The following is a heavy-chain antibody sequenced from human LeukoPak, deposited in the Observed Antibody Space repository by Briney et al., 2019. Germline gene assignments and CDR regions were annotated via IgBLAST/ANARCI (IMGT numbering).Heavy chain of an antibody. D-gene: IGHD5-24*01. CDR2: ISPGGDNT. V-gene: IGHV1-46*01. CDR3: ARIRDGYNDAYDI. CDR1: GYTFTKSY. Sequence: ASVKVSCKASGYTFTKSYIHWVRQAPGQRLEWMGLISPGGDNTDYAQNFQGRLTMTSDTSARTVYMELSSLRSEDTAVYYCARIRDGYNDAYDIWGQGTVVTVPS. J-gene: IGHJ3*02.